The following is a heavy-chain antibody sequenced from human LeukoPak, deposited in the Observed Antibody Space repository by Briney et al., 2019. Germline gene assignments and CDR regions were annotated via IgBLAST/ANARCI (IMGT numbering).Heavy chain of an antibody. CDR1: GFTFSSYA. V-gene: IGHV3-30-3*01. J-gene: IGHJ4*02. CDR2: ISCDGSNK. CDR3: ASPPGRPNGD. D-gene: IGHD7-27*01. Sequence: GGSLRLSCAASGFTFSSYAMHWVRQAPGKGLEWVAVISCDGSNKYYADSVKGRFTISRDNSKNTLSLQMNSLRAEDTAMYYCASPPGRPNGDWGQGTLVTVSS.